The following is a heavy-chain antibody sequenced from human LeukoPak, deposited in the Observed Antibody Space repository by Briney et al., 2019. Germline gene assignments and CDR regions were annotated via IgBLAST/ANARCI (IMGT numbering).Heavy chain of an antibody. CDR2: IYYSGST. V-gene: IGHV4-39*01. CDR3: ARQGSIWWYAWYFDL. CDR1: GGSISSSKKY. J-gene: IGHJ2*01. Sequence: KPSETLSLTCNVSGGSISSSKKYWGWIRQPPGKGLEWIGSIYYSGSTYYNPSLKSRVTISVVTSKNQFSLKLSSVTAADTAVYYCARQGSIWWYAWYFDLWGRGTLVTVSS. D-gene: IGHD2-15*01.